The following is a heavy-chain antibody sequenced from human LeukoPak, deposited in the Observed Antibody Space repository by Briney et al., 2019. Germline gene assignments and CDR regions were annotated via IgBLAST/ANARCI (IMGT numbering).Heavy chain of an antibody. CDR2: IYYSGST. Sequence: SETLSLTCTVSGGSISSYYWSWIRQPPGKGLEWSGYIYYSGSTNYNPSLKSRVTISVDTSKNQFSLKLSSVTAADTAVYYCARVRRDGYPSWGQGTLVTVSS. CDR3: ARVRRDGYPS. J-gene: IGHJ4*02. CDR1: GGSISSYY. D-gene: IGHD5-24*01. V-gene: IGHV4-59*01.